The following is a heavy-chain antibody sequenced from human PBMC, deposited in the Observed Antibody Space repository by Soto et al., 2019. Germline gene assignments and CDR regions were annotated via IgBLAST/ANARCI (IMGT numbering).Heavy chain of an antibody. CDR1: GGSISSYNYY. CDR3: VRLVGYSYGRGDY. V-gene: IGHV4-39*01. D-gene: IGHD5-18*01. J-gene: IGHJ4*02. Sequence: QLQLQESGPGLVKPSETLSLTCTVSGGSISSYNYYWGWIRQPPGEGLEWIGSIYYSGSTYYNPSLKSRVTISIDTSKNQFSLKLSSVTAADTAVYYCVRLVGYSYGRGDYWGQGTLVTVSS. CDR2: IYYSGST.